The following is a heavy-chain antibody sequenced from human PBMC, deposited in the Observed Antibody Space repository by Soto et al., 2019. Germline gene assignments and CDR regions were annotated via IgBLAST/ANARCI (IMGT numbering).Heavy chain of an antibody. V-gene: IGHV3-23*01. Sequence: EVQLLESGGGLVQTGGSLRLSCAASGFTFSIYAMNWVRQAPGKGLEWVSVISGSGGSTYYADSVKGRFTISRDNSKKTLYLQMNSLRAEDTAVYYCARRTVGWYFDLWGRGTLVTVSS. CDR2: ISGSGGST. CDR3: ARRTVGWYFDL. D-gene: IGHD4-17*01. CDR1: GFTFSIYA. J-gene: IGHJ2*01.